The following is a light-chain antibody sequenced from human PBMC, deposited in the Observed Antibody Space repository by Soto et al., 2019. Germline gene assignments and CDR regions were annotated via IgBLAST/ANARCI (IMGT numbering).Light chain of an antibody. J-gene: IGKJ1*01. Sequence: IVLTQSPGTLSLSPGERATLSCRASQSVSSSYLAWYQQKPGQAPRLLIYGASTRATDMPGRFSGRGAGAEFTLTISSLQSEDFAVYYCQQYRSWPRTFGQGTKVDIK. CDR2: GAS. CDR1: QSVSSSY. V-gene: IGKV3-20*01. CDR3: QQYRSWPRT.